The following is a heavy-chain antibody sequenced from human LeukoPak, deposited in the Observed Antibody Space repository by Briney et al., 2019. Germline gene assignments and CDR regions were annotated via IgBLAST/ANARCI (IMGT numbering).Heavy chain of an antibody. CDR1: GFAFSKYA. V-gene: IGHV3-23*01. CDR3: AKPGYSGYGFDY. CDR2: ISGSGGST. D-gene: IGHD5-12*01. J-gene: IGHJ4*02. Sequence: PGGSLRLSCSASGFAFSKYAMSWVRQVPGKGLEWVSAISGSGGSTYYADSVKGRFTISRDNSKNTLYLQMNSLRAEDTAVYYCAKPGYSGYGFDYWGQGTLVTVSS.